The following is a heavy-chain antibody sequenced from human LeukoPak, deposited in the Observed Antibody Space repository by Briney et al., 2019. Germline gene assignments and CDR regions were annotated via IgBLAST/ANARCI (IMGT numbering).Heavy chain of an antibody. D-gene: IGHD2-2*01. V-gene: IGHV4-39*01. CDR1: GGSISSSSYY. Sequence: PSETLSLTCTVSGGSISSSSYYWGWIRQPPGKGLEWIGSIYYSGSTYYNPSLKSRVTISVDTSKNQFSLKLSSVTAADTAVYYCASPSHCSSTSCYPSRYYFDYWGQGTLVTVSS. CDR2: IYYSGST. J-gene: IGHJ4*02. CDR3: ASPSHCSSTSCYPSRYYFDY.